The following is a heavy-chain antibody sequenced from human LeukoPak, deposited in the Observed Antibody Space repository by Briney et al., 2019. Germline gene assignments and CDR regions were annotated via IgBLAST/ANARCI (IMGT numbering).Heavy chain of an antibody. V-gene: IGHV1-18*01. CDR2: ISGYSNNT. D-gene: IGHD5-18*01. J-gene: IGHJ4*02. CDR1: GYTFTSYG. Sequence: ASVKVSCKASGYTFTSYGISWVRQAPGPGLEWMGWISGYSNNTNYAQKFQGSVTMTTDTSTSTAYMELRSLTSDDTGVYYCARDVGSYSRNLYYFDYWGQGTLVTVSS. CDR3: ARDVGSYSRNLYYFDY.